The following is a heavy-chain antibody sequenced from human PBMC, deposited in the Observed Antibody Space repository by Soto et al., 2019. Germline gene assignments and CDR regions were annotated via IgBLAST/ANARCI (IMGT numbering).Heavy chain of an antibody. D-gene: IGHD3-22*01. V-gene: IGHV3-48*04. J-gene: IGHJ4*02. CDR2: ISSSGSTI. CDR1: GFTFSSYS. CDR3: ARGVSPYYFDY. Sequence: PGGSLRLSCAASGFTFSSYSMNWVRQAPGKGLEWVSYISSSGSTIYYADSVKGRFTISRDNAKNSLYLQMNSLRAEDTAVYYCARGVSPYYFDYWGQGTLVTVSS.